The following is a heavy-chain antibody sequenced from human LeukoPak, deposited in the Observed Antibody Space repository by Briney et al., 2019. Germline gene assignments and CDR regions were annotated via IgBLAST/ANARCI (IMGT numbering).Heavy chain of an antibody. CDR2: IYYHGSEK. D-gene: IGHD4-17*01. Sequence: GGSLRLSCGASGFSFSSHGMHWVRQAPGKGLEWVAVIYYHGSEKYYADSVKGRFTISRDNSKNTLYLQMNSLRAEDTAVYYCAREQSLTVTTRRGGPYYFDYWGQGTLVTVSS. V-gene: IGHV3-33*01. CDR1: GFSFSSHG. CDR3: AREQSLTVTTRRGGPYYFDY. J-gene: IGHJ4*02.